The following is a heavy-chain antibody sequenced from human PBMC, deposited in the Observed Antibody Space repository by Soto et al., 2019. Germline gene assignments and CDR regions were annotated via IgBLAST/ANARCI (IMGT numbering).Heavy chain of an antibody. CDR1: GGSISSSNW. CDR3: ARGGFDVLVPAAKDNWFDP. CDR2: IYHSGST. V-gene: IGHV4-4*02. Sequence: SETLSLTCAVSGGSISSSNWWSWVRQPPGKGLEWIGEIYHSGSTNYNPSLKSRVTISVDTSKNQFSLKLSSVTAADTAVYYCARGGFDVLVPAAKDNWFDPWGQGTLVTVS. J-gene: IGHJ5*02. D-gene: IGHD2-2*01.